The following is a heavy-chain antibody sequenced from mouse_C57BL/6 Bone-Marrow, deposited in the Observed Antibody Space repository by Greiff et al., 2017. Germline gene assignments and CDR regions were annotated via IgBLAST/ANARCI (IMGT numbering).Heavy chain of an antibody. CDR2: IWSGGST. V-gene: IGHV2-2*01. CDR3: ARSGRGVDY. Sequence: QVQLQQSGPGLVQPSQSLSITCTVSGFSLTSYGVHWVRQSPGQGLEWLGVIWSGGSTDYNAAFISRLSISTDNSTSQVFFKMNSLQAYDTAIYYCARSGRGVDYWGQGTSGTVSS. D-gene: IGHD4-1*01. J-gene: IGHJ4*01. CDR1: GFSLTSYG.